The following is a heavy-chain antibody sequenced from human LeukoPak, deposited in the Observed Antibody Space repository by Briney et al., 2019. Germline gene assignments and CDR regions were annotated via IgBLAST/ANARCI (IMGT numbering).Heavy chain of an antibody. CDR2: IYYSGST. CDR1: GGSISSSSYY. J-gene: IGHJ3*02. CDR3: ARDYDSSVKSDAFDI. D-gene: IGHD3-22*01. V-gene: IGHV4-39*07. Sequence: PSETLSLTCTVSGGSISSSSYYWGWIRQPPGKGLEWIGSIYYSGSTYYNPSLKSRVTISVDKSKNQFSLKLSSVTAADTAVYYCARDYDSSVKSDAFDIWGQGTMVTVSS.